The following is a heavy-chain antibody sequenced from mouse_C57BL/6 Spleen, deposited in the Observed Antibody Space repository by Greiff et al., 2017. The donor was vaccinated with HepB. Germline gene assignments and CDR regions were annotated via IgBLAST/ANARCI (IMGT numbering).Heavy chain of an antibody. Sequence: QVQLQQSGPELVKPGASVKISCKASGYAFSSSWMNWVKQRPGKGLEWIGRIYPGDGDTNYNGKFKGKATLTADKSSSTAYMQLSSLTSEDSAVYFCAIQELRFAYWGQGTLVTVS. V-gene: IGHV1-82*01. CDR1: GYAFSSSW. CDR3: AIQELRFAY. J-gene: IGHJ3*01. D-gene: IGHD1-1*01. CDR2: IYPGDGDT.